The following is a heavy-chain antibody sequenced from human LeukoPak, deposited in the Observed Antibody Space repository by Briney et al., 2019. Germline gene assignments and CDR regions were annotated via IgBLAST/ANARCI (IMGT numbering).Heavy chain of an antibody. D-gene: IGHD2-2*01. J-gene: IGHJ5*02. V-gene: IGHV1-8*01. CDR3: ARAPSCISMSCPYWFDP. Sequence: ASVKVSCKASGYTFTSYDINSVRQATGQGLEWMGWMNPNSGNTGYAQKFQGRLTMTRNTSISTAYMELSSLRAEDTAVYYCARAPSCISMSCPYWFDPWGQGTLVTVSS. CDR2: MNPNSGNT. CDR1: GYTFTSYD.